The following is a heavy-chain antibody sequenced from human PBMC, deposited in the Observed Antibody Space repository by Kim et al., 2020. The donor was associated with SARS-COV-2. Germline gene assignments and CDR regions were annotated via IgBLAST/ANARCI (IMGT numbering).Heavy chain of an antibody. V-gene: IGHV1-69*13. CDR1: GGSFSHYD. J-gene: IGHJ3*02. D-gene: IGHD2-21*01. CDR3: ARDNDDGVVIYALEN. CDR2: IIPISATL. Sequence: SVKVSCKASGGSFSHYDFNWVRQAPGQGLEWMGGIIPISATLNYAQQFQGRLTITADESTNTVYMELSSLRSEDTALYYFARDNDDGVVIYALENWGPGTMVIVSS.